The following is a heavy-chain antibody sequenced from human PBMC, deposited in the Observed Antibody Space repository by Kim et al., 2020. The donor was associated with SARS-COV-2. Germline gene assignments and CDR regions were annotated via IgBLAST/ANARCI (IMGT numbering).Heavy chain of an antibody. CDR1: GYTFTGYY. D-gene: IGHD3-10*01. J-gene: IGHJ6*03. Sequence: ASVKVSCKASGYTFTGYYMHWVRQAPGQGLEWMGWINPNSGGTNYAQKFQGRVTMTRDTSISTAYMELSRLRSDDTAVYYCARVRATMVRGVMGYYYMDVWGKGTTVTVSS. CDR2: INPNSGGT. CDR3: ARVRATMVRGVMGYYYMDV. V-gene: IGHV1-2*02.